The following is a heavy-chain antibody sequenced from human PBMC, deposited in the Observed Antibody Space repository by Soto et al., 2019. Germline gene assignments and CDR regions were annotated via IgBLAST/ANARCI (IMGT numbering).Heavy chain of an antibody. V-gene: IGHV1-69*13. J-gene: IGHJ6*02. CDR1: GGTFSSYS. D-gene: IGHD3-3*01. CDR2: IIPIFGTA. CDR3: HAPFTIFVGHSYYYYGMDV. Sequence: GASVKVSCKASGGTFSSYSISWVRQAPGQGLGWMGGIIPIFGTANYAQKFQGRVTITADESTSTAYMELSSLRSEDTAVYYCHAPFTIFVGHSYYYYGMDVWGQGTTVTVSS.